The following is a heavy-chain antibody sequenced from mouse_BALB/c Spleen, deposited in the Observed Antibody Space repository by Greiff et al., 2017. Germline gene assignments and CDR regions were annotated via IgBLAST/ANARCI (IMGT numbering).Heavy chain of an antibody. Sequence: EVMLVESGPGLVKPSQSLSLTCTVTGYSITSDYAWNWIRQFPGNKLEWMGYISYSGSTSYNPSLKSRISITRDTSKNQFFLQLNSVTTEDTATYYCARGSGEVYFDYWGQGTTLTVSS. CDR1: GYSITSDYA. V-gene: IGHV3-2*02. J-gene: IGHJ2*01. CDR3: ARGSGEVYFDY. CDR2: ISYSGST.